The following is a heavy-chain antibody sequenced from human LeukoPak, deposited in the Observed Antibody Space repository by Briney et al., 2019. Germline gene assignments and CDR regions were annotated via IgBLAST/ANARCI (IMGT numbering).Heavy chain of an antibody. CDR2: IYTSGST. D-gene: IGHD6-13*01. Sequence: SGTLSLTCTVSGGSISSYYWSWIRQPAGKGLEWIGRIYTSGSTNYNPSLKSRVTMSVDTSKNQSSLKLSSVTAADTAVYYCARVNIAAAIDYWGQGTLVTVSS. CDR3: ARVNIAAAIDY. V-gene: IGHV4-4*07. J-gene: IGHJ4*02. CDR1: GGSISSYY.